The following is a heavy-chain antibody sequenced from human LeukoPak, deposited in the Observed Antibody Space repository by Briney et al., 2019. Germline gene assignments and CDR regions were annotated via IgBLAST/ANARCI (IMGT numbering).Heavy chain of an antibody. D-gene: IGHD3-3*01. CDR2: IYPCDSDT. V-gene: IGHV5-51*01. Sequence: GESLKISCKGSGYSFTSYWIGWVRQMPGKGLEWMGIIYPCDSDTRYTPSFQGQVTISADKSISTAYLQWSSLKALDTAMYYCARPMGHYDFWSGYYVLSFDYWGQRTLVTVSS. CDR1: GYSFTSYW. J-gene: IGHJ4*02. CDR3: ARPMGHYDFWSGYYVLSFDY.